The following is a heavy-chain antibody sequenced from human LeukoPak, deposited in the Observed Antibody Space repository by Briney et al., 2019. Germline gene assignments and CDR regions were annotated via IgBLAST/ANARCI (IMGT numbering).Heavy chain of an antibody. J-gene: IGHJ4*02. CDR3: ARPAPRYYYSSGSYYFDY. CDR1: GGSISSSSYY. V-gene: IGHV4-39*01. CDR2: IYYSGST. D-gene: IGHD3-10*01. Sequence: PSETLSLTCTVSGGSISSSSYYWGWIRQPPGKGLEWIGSIYYSGSTYYNPSLKSRVTISVDTSKNQFSLKLSSVTAADTAVYYCARPAPRYYYSSGSYYFDYWGQGTLVTVSS.